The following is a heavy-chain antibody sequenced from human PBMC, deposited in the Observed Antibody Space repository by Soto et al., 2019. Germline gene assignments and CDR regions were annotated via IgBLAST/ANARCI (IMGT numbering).Heavy chain of an antibody. V-gene: IGHV3-21*01. CDR1: GLTFSSYS. CDR2: ISSSSSYI. CDR3: ARDGATGSGEPRGYYYYYYGMDV. Sequence: GGSLRLSCAASGLTFSSYSMNWVRQAPGKGLEWVSSISSSSSYIYYADSVKGRFTISRDNAKNSLYLQMNSLRAEDTAVYYCARDGATGSGEPRGYYYYYYGMDVWGQGTTVTVSS. D-gene: IGHD2-15*01. J-gene: IGHJ6*02.